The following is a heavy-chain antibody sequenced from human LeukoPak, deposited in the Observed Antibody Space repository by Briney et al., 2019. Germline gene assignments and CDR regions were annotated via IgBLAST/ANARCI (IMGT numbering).Heavy chain of an antibody. J-gene: IGHJ3*02. V-gene: IGHV1-69*13. CDR1: GGTFSSYA. Sequence: GASGKVSCKASGGTFSSYAISWVRQAPGQGLEWMGGIIPIFGTANYAQKFQGRVTITADESTSTAYMELSSLRSEDTAVYYCARDRGTYYDILTGPWDAFDIWGQGTMVTVSS. D-gene: IGHD3-9*01. CDR2: IIPIFGTA. CDR3: ARDRGTYYDILTGPWDAFDI.